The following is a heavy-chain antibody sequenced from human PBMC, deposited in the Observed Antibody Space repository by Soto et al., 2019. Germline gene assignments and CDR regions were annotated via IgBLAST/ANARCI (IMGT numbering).Heavy chain of an antibody. CDR1: GFTFSSYG. CDR2: ISYDGSNK. V-gene: IGHV3-30*18. J-gene: IGHJ4*02. Sequence: GGFLRLSCAASGFTFSSYGMHWVRQAPGKGLEWVAVISYDGSNKYYADSVKGRFTISRDNSKNTLYLQMNSLRAEDTAVYYCAKDGLRYCSGGSCYHFDYWGQGTLVTVSS. CDR3: AKDGLRYCSGGSCYHFDY. D-gene: IGHD2-15*01.